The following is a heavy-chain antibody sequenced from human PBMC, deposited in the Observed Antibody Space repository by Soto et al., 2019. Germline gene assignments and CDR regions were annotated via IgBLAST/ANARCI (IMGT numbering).Heavy chain of an antibody. CDR1: GFTVSSNY. J-gene: IGHJ4*02. V-gene: IGHV3-53*02. CDR2: IYSGRST. CDR3: AIEGLSVAGTYYFDY. Sequence: EVQLVETGGGLIQPGGSLRLSCAASGFTVSSNYMSWVRQAPGKGLEWVSVIYSGRSTNYADSVKGRFTISTYHSNNTRYLQMNSLRAEDTAVYYCAIEGLSVAGTYYFDYWCQGTLVTVSS. D-gene: IGHD6-19*01.